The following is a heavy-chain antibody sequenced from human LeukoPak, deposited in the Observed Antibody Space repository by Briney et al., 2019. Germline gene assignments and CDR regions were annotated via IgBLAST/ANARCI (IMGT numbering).Heavy chain of an antibody. Sequence: GESLKISCTGSGYSFTSYWIGWVRQMPGKGLEWMGIIYPGDSDTRYSPSFQGQVTISADKSISTAYLQWSSLKASDTAMYYCARQPLYCSSTSCFDYWGQGTLVTVSS. D-gene: IGHD2-2*01. CDR2: IYPGDSDT. CDR3: ARQPLYCSSTSCFDY. CDR1: GYSFTSYW. V-gene: IGHV5-51*01. J-gene: IGHJ4*02.